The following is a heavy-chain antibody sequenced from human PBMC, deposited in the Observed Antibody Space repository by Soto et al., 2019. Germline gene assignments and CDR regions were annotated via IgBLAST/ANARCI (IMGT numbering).Heavy chain of an antibody. CDR1: GGSFNTFY. Sequence: PSETLSLTCAVYGGSFNTFYWNRFRQPPRKGLQWIGEIHHSGSTNSNPSLTSRLTISVDTSKNQFSLQLSSVTAADTAVYYCAREDRSCSSTSCKYATDVWGQGTTVTVSS. CDR3: AREDRSCSSTSCKYATDV. CDR2: IHHSGST. V-gene: IGHV4-34*01. J-gene: IGHJ6*02. D-gene: IGHD2-2*01.